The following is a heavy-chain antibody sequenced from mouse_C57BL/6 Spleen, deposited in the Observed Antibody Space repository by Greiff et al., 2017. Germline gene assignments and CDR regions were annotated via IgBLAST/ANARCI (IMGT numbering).Heavy chain of an antibody. CDR2: IRNKANGYTT. V-gene: IGHV7-3*01. CDR3: ERYHPYYDTYDDY. D-gene: IGHD2-1*01. CDR1: GFTFTDYY. J-gene: IGHJ2*01. Sequence: DVMLVESGGGLVQPGGSLSLSCAASGFTFTDYYMSWVRQPPGKALEWLGFIRNKANGYTTEYSASVKGRFTISRDNSKSILYLQMNALRAEDSATYSCERYHPYYDTYDDYKGQGITLTGYS.